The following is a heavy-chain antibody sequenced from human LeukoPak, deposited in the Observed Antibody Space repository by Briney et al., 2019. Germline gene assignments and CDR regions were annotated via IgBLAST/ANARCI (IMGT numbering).Heavy chain of an antibody. V-gene: IGHV3-23*01. Sequence: GGSLRLSCAASGFTFSSYAMSWVRQAPGKGLEWVSAISGSGGSTYFADSEKGRFTISRDNFKISMYLQKNSLKAEDTAVNYWAKAMRRITIVRGVHYYYYCMDVWGQGTTATVSS. CDR2: ISGSGGST. D-gene: IGHD3-10*01. CDR3: AKAMRRITIVRGVHYYYYCMDV. J-gene: IGHJ6*02. CDR1: GFTFSSYA.